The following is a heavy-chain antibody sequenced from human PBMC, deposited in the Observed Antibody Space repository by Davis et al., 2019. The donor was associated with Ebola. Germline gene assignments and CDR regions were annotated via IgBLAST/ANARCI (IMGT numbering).Heavy chain of an antibody. D-gene: IGHD3-10*01. J-gene: IGHJ4*02. Sequence: ASVKVSCKASGYTFTSYDINWVRQATGQGLEWMGWMNPNSGNTGYAQKFQGRVTMTRNTSISTAYMELSSLRSDDTAVYYCARAPTWSQINYYCFDYWGQGTLVTVSS. CDR3: ARAPTWSQINYYCFDY. CDR1: GYTFTSYD. CDR2: MNPNSGNT. V-gene: IGHV1-8*01.